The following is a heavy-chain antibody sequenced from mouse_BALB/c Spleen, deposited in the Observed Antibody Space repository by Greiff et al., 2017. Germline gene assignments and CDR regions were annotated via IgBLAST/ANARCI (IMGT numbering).Heavy chain of an antibody. CDR3: ARAYGNYGAFFDY. D-gene: IGHD2-1*01. Sequence: VQLRESGPGLVAPSQSLSITCTVSGFSLTGYGVNWVRQPPGKGLEWLGMIWGDGSTDYNSALKSRLSISKDNSKSQVFLKMNSLQTDDTARYYCARAYGNYGAFFDYWGQGTTLTVSS. J-gene: IGHJ2*01. CDR1: GFSLTGYG. V-gene: IGHV2-6-7*01. CDR2: IWGDGST.